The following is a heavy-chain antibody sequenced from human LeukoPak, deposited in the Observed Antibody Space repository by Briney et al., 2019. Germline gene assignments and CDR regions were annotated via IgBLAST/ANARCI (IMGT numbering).Heavy chain of an antibody. Sequence: GGSLRLSCAASGFTFSSYAMSWVRQAPGKGLEWVSAISGSGGSTYYADSVKGRFTMSRDNSKNTLFLQLDSLRADDMAIYYCARGPQPYDDSGSRAFDIWGQGAMVTVSS. CDR2: ISGSGGST. V-gene: IGHV3-23*01. D-gene: IGHD4-17*01. CDR1: GFTFSSYA. CDR3: ARGPQPYDDSGSRAFDI. J-gene: IGHJ3*02.